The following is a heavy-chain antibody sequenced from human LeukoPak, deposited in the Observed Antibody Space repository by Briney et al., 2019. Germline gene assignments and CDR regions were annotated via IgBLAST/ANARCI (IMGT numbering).Heavy chain of an antibody. Sequence: ASVKVSCKASGYTFTGYYMHWVRQAPGQGLEWMGWINPNSGGTNYAQKFQGRVTMTRDTSTSTVYMELSSLRSEDTAVYYCATVRRGIVGALSWFGAFDIWGQGTMVTVSS. D-gene: IGHD1-26*01. CDR2: INPNSGGT. J-gene: IGHJ3*02. V-gene: IGHV1-2*02. CDR1: GYTFTGYY. CDR3: ATVRRGIVGALSWFGAFDI.